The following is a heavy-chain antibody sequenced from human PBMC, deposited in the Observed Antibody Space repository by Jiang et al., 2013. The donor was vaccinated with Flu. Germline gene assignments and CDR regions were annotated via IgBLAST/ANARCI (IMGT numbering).Heavy chain of an antibody. CDR2: IYYSGST. CDR3: ARDREESSGWYDDWFDP. V-gene: IGHV4-39*07. D-gene: IGHD6-19*01. J-gene: IGHJ5*02. Sequence: IYYSGSTYYNPSLKSRVTISVDTSKNQFSLKLSSVTAADTAVYYCARDREESSGWYDDWFDPWGQGTLVTVSS.